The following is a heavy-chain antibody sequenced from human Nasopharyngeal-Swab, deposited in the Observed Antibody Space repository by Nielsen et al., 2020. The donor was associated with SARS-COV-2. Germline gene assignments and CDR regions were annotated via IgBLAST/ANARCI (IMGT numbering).Heavy chain of an antibody. CDR1: GFTYRSYA. Sequence: GESLKISCAASGFTYRSYALHWVRQAPGKGLEWVAVISYDGSNKYYADSVKGRFTISRDNSKNTLYLQMSSLRAEDTAVYYCIRVGRGSSYGQFDPWGQGTLVTVSS. CDR2: ISYDGSNK. J-gene: IGHJ5*02. CDR3: IRVGRGSSYGQFDP. V-gene: IGHV3-30-3*01. D-gene: IGHD5-18*01.